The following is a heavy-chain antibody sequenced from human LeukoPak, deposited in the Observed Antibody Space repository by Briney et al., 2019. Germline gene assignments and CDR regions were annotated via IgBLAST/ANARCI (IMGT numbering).Heavy chain of an antibody. Sequence: GASVKVSCKASGYTFTNYGISWVRQAPGQGLEWMGWISSYYGNTNYAQRLQGRVTMTTDTSTSTAYMELWSLRSDDTAVYYCAQFQWELRGFDYWGQGTLVTVSS. D-gene: IGHD1-26*01. V-gene: IGHV1-18*01. CDR1: GYTFTNYG. CDR3: AQFQWELRGFDY. J-gene: IGHJ4*02. CDR2: ISSYYGNT.